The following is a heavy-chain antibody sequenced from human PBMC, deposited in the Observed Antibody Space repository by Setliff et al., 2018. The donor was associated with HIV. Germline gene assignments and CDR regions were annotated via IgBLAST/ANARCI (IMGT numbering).Heavy chain of an antibody. CDR2: VDYSEDT. CDR3: TRGPGGTVPKPLEAFDV. D-gene: IGHD1-7*01. CDR1: GATIHYHY. Sequence: PSETLSLTCSISGATIHYHYWSWIRQPPGKGLEWIGYVDYSEDTEYNPSLQSRATISRDPSKSQVSLTLNSATAADTAVYYCTRGPGGTVPKPLEAFDVWGRGAVVTVSS. V-gene: IGHV4-59*11. J-gene: IGHJ3*01.